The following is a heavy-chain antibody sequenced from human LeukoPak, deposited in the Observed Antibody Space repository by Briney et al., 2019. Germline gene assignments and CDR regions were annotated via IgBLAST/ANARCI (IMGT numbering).Heavy chain of an antibody. CDR3: ARQVDVPSSIGFFDS. CDR1: GGSISSYY. CDR2: IYTSGST. J-gene: IGHJ4*02. Sequence: SETPSLTCTVSGGSISSYYWSWIRQPAGKGLEWIGRIYTSGSTNYNPSLKSRVTMSVDTSKNQFSLRLSSVTAADTAVYYCARQVDVPSSIGFFDSWGQGILVTVS. D-gene: IGHD2/OR15-2a*01. V-gene: IGHV4-4*07.